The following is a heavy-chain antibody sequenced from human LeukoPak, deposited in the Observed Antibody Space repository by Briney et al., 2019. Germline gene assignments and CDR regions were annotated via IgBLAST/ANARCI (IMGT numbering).Heavy chain of an antibody. J-gene: IGHJ6*03. CDR1: GFTFSSYA. CDR2: ISSNGGST. V-gene: IGHV3-64*01. D-gene: IGHD4-17*01. CDR3: GRDTDDYGDFHYYYYMDV. Sequence: GGSLRLSCAASGFTFSSYAMHWVRQAPGKGLEYVSAISSNGGSTYYANSVKGRFTISRDNSKNTLYLQMGSLRAEDMAVYYCGRDTDDYGDFHYYYYMDVWGKGTTVTVSS.